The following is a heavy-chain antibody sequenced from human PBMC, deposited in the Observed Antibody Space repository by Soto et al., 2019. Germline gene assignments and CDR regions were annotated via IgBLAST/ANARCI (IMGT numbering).Heavy chain of an antibody. CDR3: AKDPDKYSYGPWGY. J-gene: IGHJ4*01. V-gene: IGHV3-23*01. D-gene: IGHD5-18*01. CDR1: GFTFSSYA. CDR2: ISGSGVST. Sequence: PGGSLRLSCAASGFTFSSYAMSWVRQAPGRGLEWVSAISGSGVSTYYADSVKGRFTISRDNSKSTLYLQMNSLRAEDTAVYYCAKDPDKYSYGPWGYWGHGTLVTVSS.